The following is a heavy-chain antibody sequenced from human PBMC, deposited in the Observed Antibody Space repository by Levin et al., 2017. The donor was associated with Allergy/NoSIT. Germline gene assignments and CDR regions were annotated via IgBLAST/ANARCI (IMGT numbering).Heavy chain of an antibody. CDR2: VTHSGST. D-gene: IGHD4-17*01. CDR1: GGSFSDYY. V-gene: IGHV4-34*01. Sequence: PSETLSLTCAVYGGSFSDYYWTWFRQPPGKGLEWIGEVTHSGSTNYNPSLKSRVTISVDTSTNQFSLKLPSVTAAEPAVYYCARGHDYGNNFVDPWGQGTLVTVSS. J-gene: IGHJ5*02. CDR3: ARGHDYGNNFVDP.